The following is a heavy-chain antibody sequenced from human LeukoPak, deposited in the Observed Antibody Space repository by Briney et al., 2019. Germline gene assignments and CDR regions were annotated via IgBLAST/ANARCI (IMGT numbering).Heavy chain of an antibody. D-gene: IGHD5-24*01. Sequence: PGRSLRLSCAASGFTFSNYDVHWVRPAPGKGLEWVAVIWYDGSNKYYVDSVKGRFTISRDISKNTLYLQMNSLSAEDTAVYYCARHGYNYGFDYWGQGTLVTVSS. CDR2: IWYDGSNK. J-gene: IGHJ4*02. CDR1: GFTFSNYD. CDR3: ARHGYNYGFDY. V-gene: IGHV3-33*01.